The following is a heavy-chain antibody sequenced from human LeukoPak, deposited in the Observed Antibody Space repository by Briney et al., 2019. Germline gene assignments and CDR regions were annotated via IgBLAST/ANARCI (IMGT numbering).Heavy chain of an antibody. V-gene: IGHV4-4*08. J-gene: IGHJ4*02. CDR2: NSGST. Sequence: PSETLSLACTVSGGSISSSYWSWIRQPPGKGLEWIGYNSGSTSYNPSLKSRVTISVDTSKNQFSLKLSSVTTADTAVYYCARGDWNYFDSWGQGILVTVSS. D-gene: IGHD1-1*01. CDR3: ARGDWNYFDS. CDR1: GGSISSSY.